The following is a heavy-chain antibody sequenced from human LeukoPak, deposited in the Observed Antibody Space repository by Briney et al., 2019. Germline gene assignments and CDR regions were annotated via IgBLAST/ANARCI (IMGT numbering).Heavy chain of an antibody. Sequence: SETLSLTCAVYGGSFSGYYWSWIRQPPGKGLEWIGEINHSGSTNYNPSLKSRVTISVDTPKNQFSLKLSSVTAADTAVYYCARGSEDSSIYYFDYWGQGTLVTVSS. V-gene: IGHV4-34*01. CDR2: INHSGST. CDR1: GGSFSGYY. D-gene: IGHD6-6*01. CDR3: ARGSEDSSIYYFDY. J-gene: IGHJ4*02.